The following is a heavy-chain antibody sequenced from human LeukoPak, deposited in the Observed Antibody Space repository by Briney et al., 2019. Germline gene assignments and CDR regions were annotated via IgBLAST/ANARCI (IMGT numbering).Heavy chain of an antibody. D-gene: IGHD3-9*01. J-gene: IGHJ5*02. Sequence: ASVKVSCKASGYTFTSYDINWVRQATGQGLEGMGRMNPNSGNTGYVQKFQGRVTITRNTSISTAYMELSSLRSEDTAVYYCARGVDERIRYFDWLPQYNWFDPWGQGTLVTVSS. CDR1: GYTFTSYD. CDR2: MNPNSGNT. CDR3: ARGVDERIRYFDWLPQYNWFDP. V-gene: IGHV1-8*03.